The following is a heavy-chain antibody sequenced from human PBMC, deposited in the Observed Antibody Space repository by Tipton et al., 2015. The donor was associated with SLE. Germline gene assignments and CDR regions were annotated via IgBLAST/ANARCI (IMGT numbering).Heavy chain of an antibody. CDR2: IDHSGST. V-gene: IGHV4-34*01. D-gene: IGHD6-6*01. CDR3: SCRLAARRSPLIPFDY. Sequence: TLSLTCAVYGGSFSGYYWSWIRQPPGKGLEWIGEIDHSGSTNYNPSLESRVTISRDTSRNHFSVKMTSVTASDTAVYFCSCRLAARRSPLIPFDYWAQGTLVTVSS. J-gene: IGHJ4*02. CDR1: GGSFSGYY.